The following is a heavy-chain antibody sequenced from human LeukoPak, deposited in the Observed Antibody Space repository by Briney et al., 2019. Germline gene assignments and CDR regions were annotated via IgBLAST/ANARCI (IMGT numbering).Heavy chain of an antibody. CDR2: INHSGST. CDR3: AGNKDVVATIYDY. J-gene: IGHJ4*02. D-gene: IGHD5-12*01. Sequence: SETLSLTCAVYGGSFSGHYWSWIRQPPGKGLEWIGEINHSGSTNYNPSLKSRVTISVDTSKNQFSLKLSSVTAADTAVYYCAGNKDVVATIYDYWGQGTLVTVSS. V-gene: IGHV4-34*01. CDR1: GGSFSGHY.